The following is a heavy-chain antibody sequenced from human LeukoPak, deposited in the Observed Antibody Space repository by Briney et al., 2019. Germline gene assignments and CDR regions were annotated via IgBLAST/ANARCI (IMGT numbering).Heavy chain of an antibody. Sequence: SETLSLTCTVSGGSISSSSYYWGWIRQPPGKGLEWIGSIYYSGSTYYNPSLKSRVTISVDTSKNQFSLKLSSVTAADTAVYYCARVGGSGMMGVDYWGQGTLVTVSS. J-gene: IGHJ4*02. CDR3: ARVGGSGMMGVDY. CDR1: GGSISSSSYY. CDR2: IYYSGST. V-gene: IGHV4-39*01. D-gene: IGHD3-10*01.